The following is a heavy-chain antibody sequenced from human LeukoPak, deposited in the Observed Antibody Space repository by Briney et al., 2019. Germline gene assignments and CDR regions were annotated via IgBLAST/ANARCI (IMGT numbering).Heavy chain of an antibody. Sequence: PSETLSLTCTVSGGSISSYYWSWIRQPPGKGLEWIGYIYYSGSTNYNPSLKSRVTISVDTSKNQFSLKLSSVTAADTAVYYCAGSYYYGSGSYYNVNFDYWGQGTLVTVSS. J-gene: IGHJ4*02. V-gene: IGHV4-59*01. CDR2: IYYSGST. D-gene: IGHD3-10*01. CDR3: AGSYYYGSGSYYNVNFDY. CDR1: GGSISSYY.